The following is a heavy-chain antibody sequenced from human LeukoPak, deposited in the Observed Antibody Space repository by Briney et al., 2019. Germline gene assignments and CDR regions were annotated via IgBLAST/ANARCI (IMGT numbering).Heavy chain of an antibody. D-gene: IGHD2-2*01. CDR2: IYYSGST. V-gene: IGHV4-59*08. Sequence: SETLSLTCTVSGGSISTYYWSWIRQPPGKGLEWIGYIYYSGSTNYNPPLKSRVTISVDTSKNQFSLKLSSVTAADTAVYYCARVVPAAMVYYYYYYMDVWGKGTTVTVSS. CDR3: ARVVPAAMVYYYYYYMDV. CDR1: GGSISTYY. J-gene: IGHJ6*03.